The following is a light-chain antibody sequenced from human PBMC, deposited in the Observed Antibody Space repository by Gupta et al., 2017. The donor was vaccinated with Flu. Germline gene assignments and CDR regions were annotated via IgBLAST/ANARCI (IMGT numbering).Light chain of an antibody. CDR2: KAS. CDR3: QHEHNSSGT. J-gene: IGKJ2*01. CDR1: QSINSW. V-gene: IGKV1-5*03. Sequence: PSTLSASVGDSVTITCRASQSINSWLAWYQQKPGKAPKLLIYKASTLEGGVPSRFSGSGSGTEFTLAISSLQPDDFATYYCQHEHNSSGTFGLGTKLDIK.